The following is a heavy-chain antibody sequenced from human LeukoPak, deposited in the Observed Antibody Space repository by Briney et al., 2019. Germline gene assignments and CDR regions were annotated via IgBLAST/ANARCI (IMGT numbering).Heavy chain of an antibody. V-gene: IGHV4-61*01. Sequence: SETLSLTCIVSNYSISSDYYWSWIRQPPGKGLEWIGYIYYSGSTNYNPSLKSRVTISVDTSKNQFSLKLSSVTAADTAVYYCARDSSGALDYWGQGTLVTVSS. CDR3: ARDSSGALDY. D-gene: IGHD2/OR15-2a*01. CDR1: NYSISSDYY. CDR2: IYYSGST. J-gene: IGHJ4*02.